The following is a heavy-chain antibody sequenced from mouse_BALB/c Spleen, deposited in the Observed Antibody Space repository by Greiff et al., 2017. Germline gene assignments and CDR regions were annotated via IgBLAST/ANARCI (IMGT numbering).Heavy chain of an antibody. CDR1: GYTFTSYW. J-gene: IGHJ2*01. CDR3: TRSDYGDY. V-gene: IGHV1-69*02. CDR2: IYPSDSYT. Sequence: VQLHQPGAELVRPGASVKLSCKASGYTFTSYWINWVKQRPGQGLEWIGNIYPSDSYTNYNQKFKDKATLTVDKSSSTAYMQLSSPTSEDSAVYYCTRSDYGDYWGQGTTLTVSS.